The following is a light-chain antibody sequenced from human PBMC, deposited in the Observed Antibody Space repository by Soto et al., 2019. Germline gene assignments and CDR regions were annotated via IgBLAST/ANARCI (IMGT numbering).Light chain of an antibody. V-gene: IGKV1-27*01. Sequence: DIQMTQSPSSLSASVGDRVTITCRASQGISNYLAWYQQKPGTVPNLLNYPASTLPSGVPSRFSGRGSGTDFALTISSPHPEDVATYYCQKYNTVPLRFGGGTKVDIK. J-gene: IGKJ4*01. CDR3: QKYNTVPLR. CDR2: PAS. CDR1: QGISNY.